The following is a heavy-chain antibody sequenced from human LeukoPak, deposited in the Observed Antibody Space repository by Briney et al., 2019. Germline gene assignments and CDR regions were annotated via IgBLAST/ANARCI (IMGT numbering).Heavy chain of an antibody. CDR3: ARGRGCSSTSCYFFY. CDR1: GGSFSGYY. D-gene: IGHD2-2*01. J-gene: IGHJ4*02. CDR2: INHSGST. Sequence: SETLSLTCAVYGGSFSGYYWSWIRQPPGRGLEWSGEINHSGSTNYNPSLKSRVTISVDTSKNQFSLKLSSVTAADTAVYYCARGRGCSSTSCYFFYWGQGTLVTVSS. V-gene: IGHV4-34*01.